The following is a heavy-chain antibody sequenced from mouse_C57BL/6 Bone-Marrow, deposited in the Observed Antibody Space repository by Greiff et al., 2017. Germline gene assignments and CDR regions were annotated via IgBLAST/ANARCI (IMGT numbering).Heavy chain of an antibody. CDR2: IWGDGST. CDR3: AKKGYSNPFAY. D-gene: IGHD2-5*01. V-gene: IGHV2-3*01. Sequence: VQLLEPGPGLVEPSPCLTITCTVSGFSFTSYGVSWVRQPPGKGLEWLGVIWGDGSTNYHSAHISRLSISKDNSKSQVFLKLNSLQTDDTATYYCAKKGYSNPFAYWGQGTLVTVTA. CDR1: GFSFTSYG. J-gene: IGHJ3*01.